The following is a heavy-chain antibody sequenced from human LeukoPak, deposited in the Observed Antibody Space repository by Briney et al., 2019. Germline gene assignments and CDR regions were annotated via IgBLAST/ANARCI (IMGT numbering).Heavy chain of an antibody. D-gene: IGHD4-17*01. J-gene: IGHJ4*01. CDR2: IYYSGNT. CDR3: ARSTVPYYFDY. V-gene: IGHV4-31*03. CDR1: GGSISSGGYY. Sequence: SETLSLTCTVSGGSISSGGYYWSWIRQRPGKDLEWIGYIYYSGNTYYNPSLKSRVTISVDTSKNQFSLKLNSMTAADTAVYYCARSTVPYYFDYWGQGTLVTVSS.